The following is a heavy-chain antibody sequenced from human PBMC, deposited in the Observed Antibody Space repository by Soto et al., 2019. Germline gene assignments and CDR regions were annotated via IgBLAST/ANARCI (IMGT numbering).Heavy chain of an antibody. CDR1: GFVFKDSS. CDR3: TRLISAAQDY. Sequence: LRLSCEASGFVFKDSSIHWVRQASGKGLEWVGRIRDRAYNYATAYAASVKGRFTISRDDSNNKAYLQMDSLKTEDTAIYYCTRLISAAQDYWGQGTLVTVSS. V-gene: IGHV3-73*01. D-gene: IGHD3-10*01. J-gene: IGHJ4*02. CDR2: IRDRAYNYAT.